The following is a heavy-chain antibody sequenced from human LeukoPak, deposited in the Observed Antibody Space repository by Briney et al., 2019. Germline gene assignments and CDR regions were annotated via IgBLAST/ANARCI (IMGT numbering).Heavy chain of an antibody. D-gene: IGHD3-10*01. CDR2: IYYSGTT. CDR1: GGSISSSHHY. CDR3: ARQISDYYYYYIDV. Sequence: PSETLSLTCSVSGGSISSSHHYWGWIRQPPGKGLEWIGTIYYSGTTYYNPSLESRVTISEDTSKNQFSLTLRSVTAADTAVYYCARQISDYYYYYIDVWGKGTTVTVSS. V-gene: IGHV4-39*01. J-gene: IGHJ6*03.